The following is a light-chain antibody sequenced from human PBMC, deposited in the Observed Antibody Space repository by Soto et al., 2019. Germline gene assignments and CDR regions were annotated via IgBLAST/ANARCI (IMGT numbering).Light chain of an antibody. J-gene: IGLJ1*01. Sequence: QSALTLPASLSGLPGQSITISCTGTSSDIGAYDYVSWFQQHPGKAPKLMISEVNNRPSGVSNRFSGSKSGNTAYLTISGLQVEDEAEYFCFSFTNTSTHVFGTGTKLTV. CDR2: EVN. CDR1: SSDIGAYDY. V-gene: IGLV2-14*01. CDR3: FSFTNTSTHV.